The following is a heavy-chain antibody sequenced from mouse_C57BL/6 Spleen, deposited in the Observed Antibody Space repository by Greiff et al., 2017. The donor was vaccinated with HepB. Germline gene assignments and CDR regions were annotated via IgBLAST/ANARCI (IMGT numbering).Heavy chain of an antibody. J-gene: IGHJ1*03. Sequence: EVQLQQSGPELVKPGASVKISCKASGYSFTGYYMHWVKQSSEKSLEWIGEINPSTGGTSYNQKFKGKATLTVDKSSSTAYMQLKSLTSEDSAVYYCARSTVVATDWYFDVWGTGTTVTVSS. V-gene: IGHV1-43*01. CDR1: GYSFTGYY. D-gene: IGHD1-1*01. CDR3: ARSTVVATDWYFDV. CDR2: INPSTGGT.